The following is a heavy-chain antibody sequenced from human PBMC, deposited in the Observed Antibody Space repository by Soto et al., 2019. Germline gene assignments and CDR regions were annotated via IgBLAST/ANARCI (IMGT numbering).Heavy chain of an antibody. Sequence: PSETLFLTCTVSGGSISSYYWSWIRQPPGKGLEWIGYIYYSGSTNYNPSLKSRVTISVDTSKNQFSLKLSSVTAAHTAVYYCARRRPHGGNPYFDYWCQGALVTVSS. J-gene: IGHJ4*02. CDR2: IYYSGST. CDR3: ARRRPHGGNPYFDY. V-gene: IGHV4-59*08. CDR1: GGSISSYY. D-gene: IGHD2-15*01.